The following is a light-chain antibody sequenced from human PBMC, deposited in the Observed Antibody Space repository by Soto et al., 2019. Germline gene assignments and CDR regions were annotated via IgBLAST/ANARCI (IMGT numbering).Light chain of an antibody. Sequence: AIRMTQSPSSLSASTGDRVTITCRASQGISSYLAWYQQKPGKAPKLLIYAASTLQSGVPSRFSGSGSGTDFTLTISCLQSEDFATYYCHQYDSAPLTFGGGTKVDIK. CDR3: HQYDSAPLT. J-gene: IGKJ4*01. V-gene: IGKV1-8*01. CDR1: QGISSY. CDR2: AAS.